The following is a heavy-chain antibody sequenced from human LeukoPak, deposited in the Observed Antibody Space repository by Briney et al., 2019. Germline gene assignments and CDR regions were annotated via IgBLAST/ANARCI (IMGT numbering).Heavy chain of an antibody. Sequence: WESLRLSCAASGFTFITYNMNWVRQAPGKGLEWVSSISGDSRYIYYADSMKRRSTISRANAKHSVFLQITSMSVETAAIYYSARLRSSSVFPYFYLFDNLGQGTLVSVSA. J-gene: IGHJ4*02. CDR1: GFTFITYN. CDR3: ARLRSSSVFPYFYLFDN. CDR2: ISGDSRYI. V-gene: IGHV3-21*06. D-gene: IGHD2/OR15-2a*01.